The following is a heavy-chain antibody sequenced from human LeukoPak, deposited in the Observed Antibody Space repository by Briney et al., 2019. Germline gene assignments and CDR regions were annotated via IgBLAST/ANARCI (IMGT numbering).Heavy chain of an antibody. CDR2: IYPGDSDI. CDR1: GHSFTDYW. D-gene: IGHD3-22*01. CDR3: ARLSGYYAFDY. J-gene: IGHJ4*02. V-gene: IGHV5-51*01. Sequence: GESLKISCKGSGHSFTDYWIGWVRQMPGKDLERMGIIYPGDSDIRYSPSFQGQVTISADKSISTAYLRWSSLKASDTAMYYCARLSGYYAFDYWGQGTLVTVSS.